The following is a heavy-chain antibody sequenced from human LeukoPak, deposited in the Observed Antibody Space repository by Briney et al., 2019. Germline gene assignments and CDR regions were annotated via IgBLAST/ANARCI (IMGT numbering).Heavy chain of an antibody. V-gene: IGHV3-15*01. J-gene: IGHJ4*02. CDR2: IKSKTDGGTT. CDR3: GATMVRGVIIPLY. D-gene: IGHD3-10*01. CDR1: GFTFSNAW. Sequence: PGGSLRLSCAASGFTFSNAWMSWVRQAPGKGLEWVGRIKSKTDGGTTDYAAPVKGRFTISRDDSKNTLYLQMNSLKTEDTAVYYCGATMVRGVIIPLYWGQGTLVTVSS.